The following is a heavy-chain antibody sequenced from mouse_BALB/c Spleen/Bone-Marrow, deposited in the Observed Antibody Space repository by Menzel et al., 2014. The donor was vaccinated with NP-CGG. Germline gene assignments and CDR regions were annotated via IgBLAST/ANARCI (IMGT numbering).Heavy chain of an antibody. D-gene: IGHD1-1*01. V-gene: IGHV1-7*01. CDR3: ARRAYGGSYGFAY. CDR1: GYTFTSYW. J-gene: IGHJ3*01. CDR2: INPSTGYT. Sequence: QVQLQQSGAELAKPGASVKMSCKASGYTFTSYWMHWVKRRPGQGLEWIGYINPSTGYTEYNQKFKDKATLTADKSSSTAYMQLSSLTSEDSAVYYCARRAYGGSYGFAYWGQGTLVTVSA.